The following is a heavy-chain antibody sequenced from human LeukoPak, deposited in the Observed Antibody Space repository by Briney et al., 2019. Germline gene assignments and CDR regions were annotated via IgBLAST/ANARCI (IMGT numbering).Heavy chain of an antibody. Sequence: GESLKISCKGSGYSFTRYWISWVRQMPGKGLEWMGRIDPGDSYTNYSPSFQGHVTISADKSISTAYLQWSSLKASDTAMYYCARHYSSGSGFDYWGQGTPVTVSS. CDR1: GYSFTRYW. D-gene: IGHD6-19*01. V-gene: IGHV5-10-1*01. J-gene: IGHJ4*02. CDR2: IDPGDSYT. CDR3: ARHYSSGSGFDY.